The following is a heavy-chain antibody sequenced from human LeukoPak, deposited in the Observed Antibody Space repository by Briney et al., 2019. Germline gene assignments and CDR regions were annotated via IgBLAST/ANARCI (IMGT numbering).Heavy chain of an antibody. V-gene: IGHV5-51*01. CDR2: TYPGDSDT. CDR3: ARHSFGGSSAAPDWYFDL. J-gene: IGHJ2*01. Sequence: GESLKISCKGSGYSFTSYWIGWVRQMPGKGLEWMGITYPGDSDTRYSPSFQGQVTISADKSISTAYLQWSSLKASDTAMYYCARHSFGGSSAAPDWYFDLWGRGTLVTVSS. CDR1: GYSFTSYW. D-gene: IGHD1-26*01.